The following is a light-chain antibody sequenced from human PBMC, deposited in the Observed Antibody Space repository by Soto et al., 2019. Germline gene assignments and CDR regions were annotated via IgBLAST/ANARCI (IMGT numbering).Light chain of an antibody. V-gene: IGLV4-69*01. CDR2: LNSDGSH. CDR3: QAWGPGFWV. Sequence: QPVLTQSPSASASLGASVTLTCTLSSGHSSYAIAWHQQQPEKGPRYLMKLNSDGSHSKGDGIPDRFSGSSSGAERYLTISSLQSEDEADYYCQAWGPGFWVFGGGTKLTVL. J-gene: IGLJ3*02. CDR1: SGHSSYA.